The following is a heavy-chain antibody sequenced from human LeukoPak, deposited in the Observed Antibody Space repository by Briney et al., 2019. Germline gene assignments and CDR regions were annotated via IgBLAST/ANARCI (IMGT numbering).Heavy chain of an antibody. CDR3: ARDGYSSGWYGSEDAFDI. CDR1: GFTFSDYY. J-gene: IGHJ3*02. D-gene: IGHD6-19*01. Sequence: GGSLRLSCAASGFTFSDYYMSWIRHAPGKGLEWVSYISSSSSYTNYADSVKGRFTISRDNAKNSLYLQMNSLRAEDTAVYYCARDGYSSGWYGSEDAFDIWGQGTMVTVSS. V-gene: IGHV3-11*06. CDR2: ISSSSSYT.